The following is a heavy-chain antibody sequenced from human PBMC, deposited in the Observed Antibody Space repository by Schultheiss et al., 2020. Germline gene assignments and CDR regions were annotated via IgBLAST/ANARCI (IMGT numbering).Heavy chain of an antibody. D-gene: IGHD6-6*01. J-gene: IGHJ6*03. CDR3: ARGEYSSSSRATGYYMDV. CDR2: IYHSGST. Sequence: SETLSLTCTVSGGSISSYYWGWIRQPPGKGLEWIGSIYHSGSTYYNPSLKSRVTISVDTSKNQFSLKLSSVTAADTAVYYCARGEYSSSSRATGYYMDVWGKGTTVTVSS. CDR1: GGSISSYY. V-gene: IGHV4-39*01.